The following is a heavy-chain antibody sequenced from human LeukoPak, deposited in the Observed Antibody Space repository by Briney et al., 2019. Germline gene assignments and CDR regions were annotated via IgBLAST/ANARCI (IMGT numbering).Heavy chain of an antibody. CDR2: IYTSGST. CDR1: GGSISSYY. V-gene: IGHV4-4*07. Sequence: SETLSLTCTVSGGSISSYYWSWIRQPAGKGLEWIGRIYTSGSTNYNPSLKSRVTMSVDTSKNQFSLKLSSVTAADTAVYYCARGVHYSSSSKSAFDIWGQGTMVTVSS. CDR3: ARGVHYSSSSKSAFDI. D-gene: IGHD6-6*01. J-gene: IGHJ3*02.